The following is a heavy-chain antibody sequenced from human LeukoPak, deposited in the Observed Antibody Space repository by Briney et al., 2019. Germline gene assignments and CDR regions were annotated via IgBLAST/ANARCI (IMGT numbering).Heavy chain of an antibody. CDR2: LGGLSESV. J-gene: IGHJ4*02. Sequence: PGGSLRLSCAASGFIFSNYAMTWVRQAPGKGLEWVSILGGLSESVYYPDSVKGRFTISRDNAKNSLYLQMNSLRAEDTAVYYCARDSSLAYCGGDCYYFDYWGQGTLVTVSS. CDR1: GFIFSNYA. CDR3: ARDSSLAYCGGDCYYFDY. D-gene: IGHD2-21*02. V-gene: IGHV3-21*01.